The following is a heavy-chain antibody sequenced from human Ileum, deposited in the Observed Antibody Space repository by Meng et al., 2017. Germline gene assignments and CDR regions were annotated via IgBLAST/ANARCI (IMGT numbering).Heavy chain of an antibody. D-gene: IGHD2-15*01. CDR3: ARDCSGGGCFDP. CDR2: IIPNLNAS. J-gene: IGHJ5*02. V-gene: IGHV1-69*10. Sequence: QVQLVQSGAEVTYRGSSVTVSCKASGGAFSSSSIGWLRPAPGRGLEWMGGIIPNLNASTYAQNFKGRVTLSADMATTTVYMELSSLTSDDTAVYFCARDCSGGGCFDPWGQGTLVTVSS. CDR1: GGAFSSSS.